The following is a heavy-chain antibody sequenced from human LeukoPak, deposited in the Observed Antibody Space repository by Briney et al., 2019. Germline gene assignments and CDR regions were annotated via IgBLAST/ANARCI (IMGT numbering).Heavy chain of an antibody. CDR3: ARDIVVVPAAIRVHYYMDV. D-gene: IGHD2-2*02. CDR2: ISSSSSTI. CDR1: GFTFSSYS. V-gene: IGHV3-48*04. Sequence: GGSLRLSCAASGFTFSSYSMNWVRQAPGKGLEWVSYISSSSSTIYYADSVKGRFTISRDNAKNSLYLQMNSLRAEDTAVYYCARDIVVVPAAIRVHYYMDVWGKGTTVTVSS. J-gene: IGHJ6*03.